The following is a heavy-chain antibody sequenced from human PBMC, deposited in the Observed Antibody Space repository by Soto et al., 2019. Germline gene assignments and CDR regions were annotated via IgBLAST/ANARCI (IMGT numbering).Heavy chain of an antibody. Sequence: GGSLRLSCAASGFTFSSYAMSWVRQAPGKGLGWDSGISGSGGSTYYADSVKGRFTISRDNSKNTLYLQMNSLRAEDTAVYYCAKDKSYYYGSGTSNIFDYWGQGTLVTVSS. J-gene: IGHJ4*02. D-gene: IGHD3-10*01. CDR1: GFTFSSYA. CDR2: ISGSGGST. V-gene: IGHV3-23*01. CDR3: AKDKSYYYGSGTSNIFDY.